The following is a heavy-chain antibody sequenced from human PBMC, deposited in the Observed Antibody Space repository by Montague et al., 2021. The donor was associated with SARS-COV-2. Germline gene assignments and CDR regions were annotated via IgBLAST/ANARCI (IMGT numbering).Heavy chain of an antibody. Sequence: SLRLSCAASGFTFGSYSMNWVRQAPGKGLEWVSYISSSSSTIYHADSVKGRFTISRDNAKNSLYLQMNSLRDEDTAVYFCARGTYTYYDILTGRTYGMDVWGQGTTVTVSS. CDR2: ISSSSSTI. D-gene: IGHD3-9*01. J-gene: IGHJ6*02. V-gene: IGHV3-48*02. CDR1: GFTFGSYS. CDR3: ARGTYTYYDILTGRTYGMDV.